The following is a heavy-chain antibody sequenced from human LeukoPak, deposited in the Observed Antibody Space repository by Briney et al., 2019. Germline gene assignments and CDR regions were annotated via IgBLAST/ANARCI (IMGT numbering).Heavy chain of an antibody. D-gene: IGHD3-10*02. Sequence: ASVKVSCKASGYTFTSYYMHWVRQAPGQGLEWMGIINPSGGSTSYAQKFQGRVTMTRDTSTSTVYMELSSLRSEDTAVYYCARDLNYVGTSGAFDIWGQGTMVTVSS. J-gene: IGHJ3*02. CDR2: INPSGGST. CDR3: ARDLNYVGTSGAFDI. CDR1: GYTFTSYY. V-gene: IGHV1-46*01.